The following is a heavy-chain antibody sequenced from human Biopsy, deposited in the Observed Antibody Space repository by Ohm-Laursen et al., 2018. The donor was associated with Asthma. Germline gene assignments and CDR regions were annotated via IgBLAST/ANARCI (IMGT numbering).Heavy chain of an antibody. CDR2: IATDGSNK. CDR3: VKDHSAGYYYFDD. V-gene: IGHV3-64D*08. J-gene: IGHJ4*02. CDR1: GFTFSSYS. D-gene: IGHD2-21*01. Sequence: SLRLSCAASGFTFSSYSMHRERQAPGRGPEYVSFIATDGSNKFYADSVKGRFTVSRDNSKHTLYLHMTGLRADDTGVYYCVKDHSAGYYYFDDWGQGAQVTVSS.